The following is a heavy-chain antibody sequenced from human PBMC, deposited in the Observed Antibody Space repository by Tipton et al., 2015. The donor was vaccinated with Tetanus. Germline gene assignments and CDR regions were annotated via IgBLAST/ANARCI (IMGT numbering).Heavy chain of an antibody. CDR2: ISHSGSP. CDR3: AGSQWLDGFIFDY. CDR1: DGSITKDY. Sequence: TLSLTCNVSDGSITKDYWSWIRQSPGKTLEWIGYISHSGSPNYNPSLKSRATVSVDTSKNQFSLDLTSVTAADTGVYYCAGSQWLDGFIFDYWGQGSLVTVAS. V-gene: IGHV4-59*01. D-gene: IGHD6-19*01. J-gene: IGHJ4*02.